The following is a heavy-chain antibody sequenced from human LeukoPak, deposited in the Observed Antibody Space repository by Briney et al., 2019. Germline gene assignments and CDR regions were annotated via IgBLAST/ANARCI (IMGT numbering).Heavy chain of an antibody. D-gene: IGHD5-24*01. CDR3: ARRTKAGWLQLRGCFDY. CDR1: GGSFSGYY. Sequence: SETLSLTCAVYGGSFSGYYWSWIRQPPGKGLEWIGEINHRGSTNYNPSLKSRVTISVDTSKNQFSLKLSSVTAADTAVYYCARRTKAGWLQLRGCFDYWGQGTLVTVSS. V-gene: IGHV4-34*01. CDR2: INHRGST. J-gene: IGHJ4*02.